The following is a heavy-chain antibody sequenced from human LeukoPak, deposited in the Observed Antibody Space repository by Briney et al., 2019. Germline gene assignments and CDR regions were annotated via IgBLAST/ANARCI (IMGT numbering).Heavy chain of an antibody. CDR1: GFTFSSYE. CDR3: ASSAYSSGWHYYYYYMDV. Sequence: GGSLKLSCAASGFTFSSYEMNWVRQAPGKGLEWVSSISSSSSSIYYADSVKGRFTISRDNAKNSLYLQMNSLRAEDTAVYYCASSAYSSGWHYYYYYMDVWGKGTTVTISS. D-gene: IGHD6-19*01. J-gene: IGHJ6*03. V-gene: IGHV3-21*01. CDR2: ISSSSSSI.